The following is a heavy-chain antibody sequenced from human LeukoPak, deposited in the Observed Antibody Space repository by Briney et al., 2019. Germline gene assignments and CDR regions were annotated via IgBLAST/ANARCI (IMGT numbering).Heavy chain of an antibody. CDR3: ARGRITIFGVVIIHPRGSYMDV. D-gene: IGHD3-3*01. CDR1: GGSISSSSYY. Sequence: PSEALSLTCTVSGGSISSSSYYWGWIRQPPGKGLEWIGSIYYSGSTYYNPSLKSRVTISVDTSKNQFSLKLSSVTAADTAVYYCARGRITIFGVVIIHPRGSYMDVWGKGTTVTVSS. V-gene: IGHV4-39*07. CDR2: IYYSGST. J-gene: IGHJ6*03.